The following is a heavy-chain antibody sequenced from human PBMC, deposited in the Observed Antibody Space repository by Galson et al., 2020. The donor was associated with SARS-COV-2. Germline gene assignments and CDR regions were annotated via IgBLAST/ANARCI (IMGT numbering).Heavy chain of an antibody. Sequence: SETLSLTCTVSGGSVSSGSYYWSWIRQPPGKGLEWIGYIYYSGSTNYNPSLKSRVTISVDTSKNQFSLKLSSVTAADTAVYYCARTGGHSPFDYWGQGTLVTVSS. CDR2: IYYSGST. D-gene: IGHD2-21*01. CDR1: GGSVSSGSYY. V-gene: IGHV4-61*01. J-gene: IGHJ4*02. CDR3: ARTGGHSPFDY.